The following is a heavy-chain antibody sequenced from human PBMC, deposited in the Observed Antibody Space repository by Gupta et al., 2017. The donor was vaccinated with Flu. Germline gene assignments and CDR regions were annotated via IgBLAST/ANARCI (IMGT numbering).Heavy chain of an antibody. Sequence: SSYGMTWVRQAPGKGLEWVSVITDSGSNTYYADSVRGRFTNSRDNSKNTLYLQMNSLRDEDTAVYYCAKASCGVGSCSFDSWGQGALVTVSS. V-gene: IGHV3-23*01. CDR2: ITDSGSNT. D-gene: IGHD2-21*01. J-gene: IGHJ4*02. CDR3: AKASCGVGSCSFDS. CDR1: SSYG.